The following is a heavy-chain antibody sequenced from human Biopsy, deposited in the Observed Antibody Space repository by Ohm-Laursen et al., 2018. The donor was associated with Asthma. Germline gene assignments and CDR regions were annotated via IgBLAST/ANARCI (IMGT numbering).Heavy chain of an antibody. D-gene: IGHD7-27*01. J-gene: IGHJ4*02. CDR3: ARHWDWGSFFDY. CDR1: GGSMSSSSYY. CDR2: ISYTGSA. V-gene: IGHV4-39*01. Sequence: SETLSLTCTVSGGSMSSSSYYWGWIRQPPGKGLEWMGSISYTGSAYPNPALKSQVTISVATSKHHFSLKLSSVTAADSAVYYCARHWDWGSFFDYWGQGTPVTVSS.